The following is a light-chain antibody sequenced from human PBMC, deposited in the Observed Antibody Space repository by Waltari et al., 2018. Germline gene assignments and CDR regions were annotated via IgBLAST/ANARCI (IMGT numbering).Light chain of an antibody. CDR3: QQYNNWPGT. Sequence: EIVMTQSPATLSVSPGERATLSCRASQSVSRNLAWYQQIPGQAPRLLIYGASTRATGIPARFTGSGSGTEFTLTISSMQSEDIAVYYCQQYNNWPGTFGQGTKVEIK. CDR1: QSVSRN. CDR2: GAS. V-gene: IGKV3-15*01. J-gene: IGKJ1*01.